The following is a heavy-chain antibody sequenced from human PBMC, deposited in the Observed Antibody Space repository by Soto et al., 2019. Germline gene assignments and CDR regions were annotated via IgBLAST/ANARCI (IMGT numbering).Heavy chain of an antibody. CDR3: ARDNTAGIWIAAAGTGNGFDP. Sequence: SVKVSCKASGGTFSSYAISWVRQAPGQGLEWMGGLIPIFGTANYAQKFQGRVTITADESTSTAYMELSSLRSEDTAVYYCARDNTAGIWIAAAGTGNGFDPWGQGTLVTVSS. CDR1: GGTFSSYA. V-gene: IGHV1-69*01. D-gene: IGHD6-13*01. J-gene: IGHJ5*02. CDR2: LIPIFGTA.